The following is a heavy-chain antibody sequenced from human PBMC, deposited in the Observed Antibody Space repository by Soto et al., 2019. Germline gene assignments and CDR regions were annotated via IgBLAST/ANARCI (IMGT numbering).Heavy chain of an antibody. CDR2: IWYDGGNK. V-gene: IGHV3-33*01. CDR1: TLTFRSHG. J-gene: IGHJ4*02. CDR3: ARDGRWQGEGDEDYFDY. Sequence: QVQLVESGGGVVQPGRSLRLSCAASTLTFRSHGMHWVHQAPGKGLEWVAVIWYDGGNKYYADSVKGRFTISRDNSKNTLYLQMDSLRAEDTAIYYCARDGRWQGEGDEDYFDYWGQGTLVTVSS. D-gene: IGHD3-10*01.